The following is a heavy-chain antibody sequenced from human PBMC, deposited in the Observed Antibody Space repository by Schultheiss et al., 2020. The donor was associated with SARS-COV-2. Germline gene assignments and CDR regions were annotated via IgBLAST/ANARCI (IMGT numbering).Heavy chain of an antibody. CDR1: GGSISPFQ. CDR3: ASGEYRYGSVWVGMYV. V-gene: IGHV4-59*05. Sequence: GSLRLSCTVSGGSISPFQWSWSRQPAGKGLEWIGRIYYSGSTYYNPSLKSRVTISVDTSKNQLSLMLSCVTAADTAVYYCASGEYRYGSVWVGMYVWGQGTTVTVSS. J-gene: IGHJ6*02. CDR2: IYYSGST. D-gene: IGHD5-18*01.